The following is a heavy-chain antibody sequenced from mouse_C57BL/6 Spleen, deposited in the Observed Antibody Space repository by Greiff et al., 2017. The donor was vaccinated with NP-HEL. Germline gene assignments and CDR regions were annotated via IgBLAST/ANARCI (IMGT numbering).Heavy chain of an antibody. CDR2: ISYDGSN. CDR1: GYSITSGYY. Sequence: VQLQESGPGLVKPSQSLSLTCSVTGYSITSGYYWNWIRQFPGNKLEWMGYISYDGSNNYNPSLKNRISITRDTSKNQFFLKLNSVTTEDTATYYCARRYYDYDVYWYFDVWGTGTTVTVSS. D-gene: IGHD2-4*01. J-gene: IGHJ1*03. CDR3: ARRYYDYDVYWYFDV. V-gene: IGHV3-6*01.